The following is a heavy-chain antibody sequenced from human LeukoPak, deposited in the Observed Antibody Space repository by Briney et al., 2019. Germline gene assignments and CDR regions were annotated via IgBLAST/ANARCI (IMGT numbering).Heavy chain of an antibody. CDR2: ISWNSGSI. Sequence: GGSLRLSCAASGFIFDDYGMHWVRQVPGKGLEWVSGISWNSGSIGYADSVKGRFTISRDNAKNSLYLQMNSLRDEDTALYYCAKGYDSSGYYRYYFDYWGQGTLVSVSS. J-gene: IGHJ4*02. D-gene: IGHD3-22*01. V-gene: IGHV3-9*01. CDR1: GFIFDDYG. CDR3: AKGYDSSGYYRYYFDY.